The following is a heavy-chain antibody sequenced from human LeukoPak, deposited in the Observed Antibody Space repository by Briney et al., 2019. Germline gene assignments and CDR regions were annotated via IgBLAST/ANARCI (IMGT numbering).Heavy chain of an antibody. CDR3: AKAPRSVIGDYFDY. CDR1: GFIFSAYT. V-gene: IGHV3-23*01. CDR2: ISGSGGST. D-gene: IGHD3-10*01. Sequence: PGGSLRLSCAASGFIFSAYTMNWVRQAPGKGLEWVSAISGSGGSTYYADSVKGRFTISRDNSKNTLYLQMNSLRAEDTAVYYCAKAPRSVIGDYFDYWGQGTLVTVSS. J-gene: IGHJ4*02.